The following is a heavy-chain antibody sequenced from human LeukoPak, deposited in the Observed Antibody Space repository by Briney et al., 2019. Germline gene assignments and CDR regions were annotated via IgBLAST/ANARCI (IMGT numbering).Heavy chain of an antibody. D-gene: IGHD1-1*01. CDR3: ARWELDRYYYYYMDV. CDR1: GFTFSSYW. CDR2: IKQDGSEK. V-gene: IGHV3-7*01. J-gene: IGHJ6*03. Sequence: GGSLRLSCAASGFTFSSYWMSWVRQAPGKGLEWVANIKQDGSEKYYVDSVKGRFTISRDNAKNSLYLQMNSLRAEDTAVYYCARWELDRYYYYYMDVRGKGTTVTVSS.